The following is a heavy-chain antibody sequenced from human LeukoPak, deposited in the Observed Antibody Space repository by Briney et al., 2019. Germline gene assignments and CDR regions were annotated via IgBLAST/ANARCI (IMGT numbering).Heavy chain of an antibody. J-gene: IGHJ4*02. CDR2: ISATSNYI. V-gene: IGHV3-21*01. CDR1: GFTFSSYS. CDR3: ARDTSGYTFDD. D-gene: IGHD5-18*01. Sequence: GGSLRLSCAASGFTFSSYSMNWVRQAPGKGLEWVSSISATSNYIYYADSVKGRFAISRDNAKNSLYLQMNSLRAEDTAVYYCARDTSGYTFDDWGQGTLVTVSS.